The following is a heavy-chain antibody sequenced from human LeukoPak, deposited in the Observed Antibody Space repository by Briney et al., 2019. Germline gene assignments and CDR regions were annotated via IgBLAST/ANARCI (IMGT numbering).Heavy chain of an antibody. V-gene: IGHV3-23*01. CDR3: AKNPQYYYVSSGFFEY. CDR2: ISGSGGST. CDR1: RFTFSRYA. D-gene: IGHD3-22*01. Sequence: GGSLRLSCAASRFTFSRYAMNWVRQAPGKGLEWVSAISGSGGSTYYADSVKGRFTISRDNSKNTLYLQMNSLRVEDTAVYYCAKNPQYYYVSSGFFEYWGQGTLVTVSS. J-gene: IGHJ4*02.